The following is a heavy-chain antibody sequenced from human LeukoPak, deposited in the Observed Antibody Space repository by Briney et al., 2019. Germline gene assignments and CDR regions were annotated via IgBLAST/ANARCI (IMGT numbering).Heavy chain of an antibody. CDR2: IIPILGIA. Sequence: ASVKVSCKASGGTFSSYAISWVRQAPGQGLEWMGRIIPILGIANYAQKFQGRVTITADKSTSTAYMELSSLRSEDTAVYYCAREVEGYCSGGSCLNWFDPWGQGTLVTVSS. CDR3: AREVEGYCSGGSCLNWFDP. D-gene: IGHD2-15*01. CDR1: GGTFSSYA. J-gene: IGHJ5*02. V-gene: IGHV1-69*04.